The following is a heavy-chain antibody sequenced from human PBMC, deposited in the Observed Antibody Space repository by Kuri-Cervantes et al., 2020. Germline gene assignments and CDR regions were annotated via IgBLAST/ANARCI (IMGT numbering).Heavy chain of an antibody. CDR1: GFTFSSYG. CDR2: IRYDGSNK. CDR3: ARDLTDRGVNDY. V-gene: IGHV3-30*02. Sequence: GESLKISCAASGFTFSSYGMHWVRQAPGKGLEWVAFIRYDGSNKYYADSVKGRFTISRDNSKNTLYLQMNSLKAEDTAVYYCARDLTDRGVNDYWGQGTLVTVS. J-gene: IGHJ4*02. D-gene: IGHD3-10*01.